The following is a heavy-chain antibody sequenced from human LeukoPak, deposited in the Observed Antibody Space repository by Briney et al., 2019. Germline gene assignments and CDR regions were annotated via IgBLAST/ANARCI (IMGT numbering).Heavy chain of an antibody. Sequence: SETLSLTCTVSGGSISSGGYSWSWIRQHPGKGLEWIGYIYYSGSTYYNPSLKSRVTISVDTSKNQFSLKLGSVTAADTAVYYCARDRSNTMVRGVIDWGQGTLVTVSS. CDR2: IYYSGST. V-gene: IGHV4-31*03. D-gene: IGHD3-10*01. J-gene: IGHJ4*02. CDR1: GGSISSGGYS. CDR3: ARDRSNTMVRGVID.